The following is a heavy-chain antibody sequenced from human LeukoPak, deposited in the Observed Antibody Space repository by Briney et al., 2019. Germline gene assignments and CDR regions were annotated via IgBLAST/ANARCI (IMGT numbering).Heavy chain of an antibody. Sequence: ASVKVSCKHSGWTFTGYYIHWVRQAPGQGLEWMGRINPNSGGTNYAQKFQGRVTMTRDTSISTAYMELSRLRSDDTAVYYCARLPPGFGATNSDYWGQGTLVTVSS. V-gene: IGHV1-2*06. J-gene: IGHJ4*02. CDR3: ARLPPGFGATNSDY. D-gene: IGHD1-26*01. CDR1: GWTFTGYY. CDR2: INPNSGGT.